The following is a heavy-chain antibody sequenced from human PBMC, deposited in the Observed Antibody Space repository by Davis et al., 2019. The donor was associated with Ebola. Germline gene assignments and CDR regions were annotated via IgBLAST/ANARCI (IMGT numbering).Heavy chain of an antibody. J-gene: IGHJ6*03. CDR2: IKQDGSEK. Sequence: PSETLSLTCTVSGGSISSYYWSWIRQPAGKGLEWVANIKQDGSEKYYVDSVKGRFTISRDNAKNSLYLQMNSLRAEDTAVYYCARRRFRYYYYYMDVWGKGTTVTVSS. V-gene: IGHV3-7*03. CDR3: ARRRFRYYYYYMDV. CDR1: GGSISSYY.